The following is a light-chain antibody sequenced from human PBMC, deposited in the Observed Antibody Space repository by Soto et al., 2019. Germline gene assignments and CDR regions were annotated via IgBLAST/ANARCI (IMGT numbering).Light chain of an antibody. CDR1: SSDVGGYDY. J-gene: IGLJ1*01. CDR3: SSFTSSTTRV. Sequence: QSVLTQPASVSGSPGQSITISCTGSSSDVGGYDYVSWYQQYPGKAHKLMIYDVSNRPSGVSNRFSGSKSGNTASLTISGLQADDEADYYCSSFTSSTTRVFGTGNKVTV. CDR2: DVS. V-gene: IGLV2-14*01.